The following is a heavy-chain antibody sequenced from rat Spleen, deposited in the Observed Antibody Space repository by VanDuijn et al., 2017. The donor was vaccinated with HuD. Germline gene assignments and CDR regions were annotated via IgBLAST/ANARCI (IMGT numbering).Heavy chain of an antibody. CDR3: ARRHYGYTDYFDY. J-gene: IGHJ3*01. D-gene: IGHD1-9*01. V-gene: IGHV5-7*01. Sequence: EVQLVESGGGLVQPGRSLKLSCAASGFTFSSFPMAWVRQAPKKGLEWVASISYDGGRNFYRDSVKGRFTISRDNAKSSLYLQMDSLRSEDTATYYCARRHYGYTDYFDYWGQGTLVTVSS. CDR2: ISYDGGRN. CDR1: GFTFSSFP.